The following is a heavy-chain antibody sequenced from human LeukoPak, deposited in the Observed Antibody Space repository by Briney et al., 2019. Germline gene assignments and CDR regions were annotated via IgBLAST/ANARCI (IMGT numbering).Heavy chain of an antibody. V-gene: IGHV4-59*01. CDR3: ARVPGRNYGYYYYYYMDV. D-gene: IGHD3-10*01. CDR1: GSSISSYY. Sequence: PSETLSLTCNVSGSSISSYYWSWIRQPPGKGLEWIGYIYYSGSTTYNPSLKSRVTISVDTSKNQFTLKLSSETATDTAVYYCARVPGRNYGYYYYYYMDVWGKGATVTISS. J-gene: IGHJ6*03. CDR2: IYYSGST.